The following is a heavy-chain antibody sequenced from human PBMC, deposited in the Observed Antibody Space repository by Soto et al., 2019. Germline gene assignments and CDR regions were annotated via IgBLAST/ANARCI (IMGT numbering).Heavy chain of an antibody. D-gene: IGHD6-19*01. Sequence: QVQLQQCGAGLLKPSETLSLTCAAYGGSFSGYYWSWIRQPPGKGLEWIGEINHSGSTNYTPSLKSRVTKSLDTSKNQFSLRLSSVAAAVSYVYYSARGGIAVAGTASWFDPWGQGTLVTVSS. J-gene: IGHJ5*02. V-gene: IGHV4-34*01. CDR3: ARGGIAVAGTASWFDP. CDR1: GGSFSGYY. CDR2: INHSGST.